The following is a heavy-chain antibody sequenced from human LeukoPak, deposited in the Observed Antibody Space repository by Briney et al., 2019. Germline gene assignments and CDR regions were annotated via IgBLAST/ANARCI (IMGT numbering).Heavy chain of an antibody. D-gene: IGHD2-2*01. Sequence: GGFLRLSCAASGFTFSSYSMNWVRQAPGKGLEWVSSISSSSSYIYYADSVKGRFTISRDNAKNSLYLQMNSLRAEDTAVYYCARVPTYCSSTSCLRMGFDYWGQGTLVTVSS. CDR2: ISSSSSYI. V-gene: IGHV3-21*01. CDR1: GFTFSSYS. J-gene: IGHJ4*02. CDR3: ARVPTYCSSTSCLRMGFDY.